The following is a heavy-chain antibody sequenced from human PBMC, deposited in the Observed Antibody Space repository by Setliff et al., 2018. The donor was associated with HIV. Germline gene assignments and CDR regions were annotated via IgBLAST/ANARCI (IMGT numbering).Heavy chain of an antibody. CDR2: IHPSGGST. V-gene: IGHV1-46*01. Sequence: ASVKVSCKASGYTFTSYYIHWVRQAPGQGLEWMGVIHPSGGSTSYAQSFQDRVTMTRDTSTSTVYMGLSSLRSEDTAVYYCARTSLSGWYYFDYWGQGTLVTVSS. CDR1: GYTFTSYY. J-gene: IGHJ4*02. D-gene: IGHD6-19*01. CDR3: ARTSLSGWYYFDY.